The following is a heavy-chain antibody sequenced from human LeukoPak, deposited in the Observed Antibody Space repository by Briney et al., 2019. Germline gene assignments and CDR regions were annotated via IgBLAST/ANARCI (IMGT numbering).Heavy chain of an antibody. J-gene: IGHJ4*02. Sequence: GGFLILSCAASGFTFSSYAMSWVRQAPGKGLEWVSAISGSGGSTYYADSVKGRFTISRDNSKNTLYLQMNSLRAEDTAVYYCAKGRTPRVVVVAATLDGFDYWGQGTLVTVSS. V-gene: IGHV3-23*01. CDR1: GFTFSSYA. D-gene: IGHD2-15*01. CDR3: AKGRTPRVVVVAATLDGFDY. CDR2: ISGSGGST.